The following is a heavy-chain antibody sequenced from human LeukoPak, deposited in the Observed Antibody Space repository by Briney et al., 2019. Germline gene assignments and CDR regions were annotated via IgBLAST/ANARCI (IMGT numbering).Heavy chain of an antibody. D-gene: IGHD6-6*01. CDR3: AKDWGSSSGGWFDP. CDR1: GFTFSSYG. V-gene: IGHV3-30*02. Sequence: PGGSLRLSCAASGFTFSSYGMHWVRQAPGKGLEWEAFIRYDGSNKYYADSVKGRFTISRDNSKNTLYLQMNSLRAEDTAVYYCAKDWGSSSGGWFDPWGQGTLVTVSS. J-gene: IGHJ5*02. CDR2: IRYDGSNK.